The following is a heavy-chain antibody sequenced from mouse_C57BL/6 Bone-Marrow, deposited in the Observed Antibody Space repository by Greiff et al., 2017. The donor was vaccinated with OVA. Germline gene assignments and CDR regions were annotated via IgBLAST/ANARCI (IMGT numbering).Heavy chain of an antibody. CDR2: INPNNGGT. Sequence: VQLQQSGPELVKPGASVKISCKASGYTFTDYYMNWVKQSHGKSLEWIGDINPNNGGTSYNQKFKGKATLTVDKSSSTAYMELRSLTSEDSAVYYCARGGLLSPFDYWGQGTTLTVSS. V-gene: IGHV1-26*01. CDR3: ARGGLLSPFDY. D-gene: IGHD2-1*01. CDR1: GYTFTDYY. J-gene: IGHJ2*01.